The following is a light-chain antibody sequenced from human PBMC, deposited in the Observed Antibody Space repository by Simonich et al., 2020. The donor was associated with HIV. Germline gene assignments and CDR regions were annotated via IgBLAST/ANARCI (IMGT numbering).Light chain of an antibody. J-gene: IGLJ3*02. CDR1: SDNVGSYS. Sequence: QSALTQEVSVSGTVGQKVTLSCSGNSDNVGSYSVAWYQQISHGAPKTVMSGNSLPSGLPYRFSGSKSGTTASLTISGLQPEDEASYYCSTWDYTLSARVFGGGTTLTVL. V-gene: IGLV1-44*01. CDR3: STWDYTLSARV. CDR2: GNS.